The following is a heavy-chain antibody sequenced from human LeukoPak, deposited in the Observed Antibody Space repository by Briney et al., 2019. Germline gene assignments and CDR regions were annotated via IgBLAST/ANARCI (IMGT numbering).Heavy chain of an antibody. CDR1: GFTVSRNH. CDR3: VTLPTGDY. D-gene: IGHD2-15*01. CDR2: IYSGGST. V-gene: IGHV3-53*01. J-gene: IGHJ4*02. Sequence: GGSLRLSCAAFGFTVSRNHMTWVRQAPGKGLEWVSIIYSGGSTYYADSVRGRFTISRDSSQNTLYPQMNGLRVEDTAVYYCVTLPTGDYWGQGTLVTVSS.